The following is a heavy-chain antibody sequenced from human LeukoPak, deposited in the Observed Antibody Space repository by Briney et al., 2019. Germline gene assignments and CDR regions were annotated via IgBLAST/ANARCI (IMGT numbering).Heavy chain of an antibody. CDR1: GGTFSTYA. CDR3: ARSDYGDS. Sequence: GASVKVSCKASGGTFSTYAFIWVRQAPGQGLEWMGGIIPIFGTANYAQKFQGRVTITADESTSTAYMELSSLRSEDTAVYYCARSDYGDSWGQGTLVTVSS. D-gene: IGHD3-3*01. J-gene: IGHJ4*02. CDR2: IIPIFGTA. V-gene: IGHV1-69*13.